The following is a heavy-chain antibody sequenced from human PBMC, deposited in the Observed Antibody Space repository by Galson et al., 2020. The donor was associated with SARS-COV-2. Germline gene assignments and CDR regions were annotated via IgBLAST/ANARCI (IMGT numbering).Heavy chain of an antibody. CDR3: AREENFFLVVTATRMCYVDY. J-gene: IGHJ4*01. Sequence: SETLSLTSDVYGGSFSGYYRSWISQPQGKGLGWMGEINPRGSTNYNPPLTSGVTISVDTSNTHFSLKLSSVTAADTAVYCCAREENFFLVVTATRMCYVDYWGRGTLATVSS. CDR2: INPRGST. V-gene: IGHV4-34*01. D-gene: IGHD2-21*02. CDR1: GGSFSGYY.